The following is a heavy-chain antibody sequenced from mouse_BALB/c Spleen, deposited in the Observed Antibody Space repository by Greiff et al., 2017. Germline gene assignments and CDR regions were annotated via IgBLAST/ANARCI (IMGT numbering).Heavy chain of an antibody. Sequence: EVQLVESGGGLVQPGGSLRLSCATSGFTFTDYYMSWVRQPPGKALEWLGFIRNKANGYTTEYSASVKGRFTISRDNSQSILYLQMNTLRAEDSATYYCARDMGNYGYWGQGTTLTVSS. CDR3: ARDMGNYGY. V-gene: IGHV7-3*02. CDR1: GFTFTDYY. J-gene: IGHJ2*01. D-gene: IGHD2-1*01. CDR2: IRNKANGYTT.